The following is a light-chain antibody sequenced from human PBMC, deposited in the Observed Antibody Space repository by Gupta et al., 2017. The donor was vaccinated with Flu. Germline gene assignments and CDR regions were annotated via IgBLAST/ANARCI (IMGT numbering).Light chain of an antibody. CDR3: SSYTSNSTRV. CDR1: NSFIRTYNY. CDR2: EVS. J-gene: IGLJ3*02. V-gene: IGLV2-14*01. Sequence: NSFIRTYNYVSWYQHHPGTAPKLMIFEVSNRPSGFSSRFSGSKSGNTASLTISGLQAEDEADYYCSSYTSNSTRVFGGGTKVTVL.